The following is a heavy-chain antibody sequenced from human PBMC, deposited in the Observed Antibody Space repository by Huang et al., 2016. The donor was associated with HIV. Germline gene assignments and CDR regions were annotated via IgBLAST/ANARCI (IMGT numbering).Heavy chain of an antibody. D-gene: IGHD4-17*01. CDR3: ARGQLGSYGDYDVLY. J-gene: IGHJ4*02. CDR2: IIPMFGTP. Sequence: QVQLVQSGAEVKTPGSSVKVSCKASGGTFSKYAISWVRQAPGQGLEWMGGIIPMFGTPNYARKFQGRVTITADDSTSTTYVEVSSRRSEDTALYYCARGQLGSYGDYDVLYWGQGTLVTVSS. V-gene: IGHV1-69*13. CDR1: GGTFSKYA.